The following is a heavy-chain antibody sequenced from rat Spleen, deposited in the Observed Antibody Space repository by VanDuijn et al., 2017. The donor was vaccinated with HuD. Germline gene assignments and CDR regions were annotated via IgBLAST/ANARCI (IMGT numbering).Heavy chain of an antibody. CDR3: TRGYVMDA. CDR1: GFTFTNYD. V-gene: IGHV5S13*01. CDR2: ISTGGTNT. J-gene: IGHJ4*01. Sequence: EVQLVESGGGLVQPGRSLKLSCAASGFTFTNYDMAWVRQAPTKGLEWIASISTGGTNTYYRGPVKGRFTISRDNAKNTQYLQMDSLRSEDTATYYCTRGYVMDAWGQGASVTVSS.